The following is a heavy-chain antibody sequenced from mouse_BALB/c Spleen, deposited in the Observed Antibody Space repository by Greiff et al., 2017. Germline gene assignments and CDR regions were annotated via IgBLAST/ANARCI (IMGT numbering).Heavy chain of an antibody. CDR1: GYTFTSYV. J-gene: IGHJ2*01. Sequence: EVKLQESGPELVKPGASVKMSCKASGYTFTSYVMHWVKQKPGQGLEWIGYINPYNDGTKYNEKFKGKATLTSDKSSSTAYMELSSLTSEDSAVYYCARRGMISYYFDYWGQGTTLTVSA. V-gene: IGHV1-14*01. D-gene: IGHD2-4*01. CDR2: INPYNDGT. CDR3: ARRGMISYYFDY.